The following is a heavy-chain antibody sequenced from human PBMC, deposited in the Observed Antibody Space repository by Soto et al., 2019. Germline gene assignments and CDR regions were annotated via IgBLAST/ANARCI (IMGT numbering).Heavy chain of an antibody. CDR2: VYHSGRT. V-gene: IGHV4-59*01. Sequence: QVQLQESGPGLVKPSETLSLTCSVSGGSISSDYWIWIRQSPGKGLEWIGYVYHSGRTNYNPSLKSRVTISVDTSKNQSSLKMSSVTAADTAVYYCASAPNWRYWDYWGQGTLVTVSS. D-gene: IGHD7-27*01. CDR3: ASAPNWRYWDY. CDR1: GGSISSDY. J-gene: IGHJ4*02.